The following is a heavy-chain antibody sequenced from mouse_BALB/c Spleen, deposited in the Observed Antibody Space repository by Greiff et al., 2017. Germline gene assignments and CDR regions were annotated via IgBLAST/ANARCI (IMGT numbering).Heavy chain of an antibody. D-gene: IGHD3-2*01. V-gene: IGHV1-20*02. CDR2: INPYNGDT. Sequence: EVQLQQSGPELVKPGASVKISCKASGYSFTGYFMNWVMQSHGKSLEWIGRINPYNGDTFYNQKFKGKATLTVDKSSSTAHMELRSLASEDSAVYYCARGTMIDRSGFAYWGQGTLVTVSA. CDR3: ARGTMIDRSGFAY. J-gene: IGHJ3*01. CDR1: GYSFTGYF.